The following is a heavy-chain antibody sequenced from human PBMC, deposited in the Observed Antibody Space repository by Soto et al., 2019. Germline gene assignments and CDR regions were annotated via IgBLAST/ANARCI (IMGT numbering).Heavy chain of an antibody. CDR3: ARDSSLGYCSGGSCSNWFDP. CDR2: IWYDGSNK. D-gene: IGHD2-15*01. V-gene: IGHV3-33*01. Sequence: GGSLRLSCAASGFTFSSYGMHWVRQAPGKGLEWVAVIWYDGSNKYYADSVKGRFTISRDNSKNTLYLQMNSLRAEDTALYYCARDSSLGYCSGGSCSNWFDPWGQGTLVTVSS. J-gene: IGHJ5*02. CDR1: GFTFSSYG.